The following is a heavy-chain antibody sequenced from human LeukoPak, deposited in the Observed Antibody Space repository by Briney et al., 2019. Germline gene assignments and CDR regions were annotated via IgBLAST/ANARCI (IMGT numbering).Heavy chain of an antibody. J-gene: IGHJ6*03. D-gene: IGHD6-6*01. CDR2: INSNGGTT. CDR3: ARDSRTEYSNSPYYYMDV. Sequence: GGSLRLSCAASGFTFDDYAMHWVRQAPGKGLKYVSTINSNGGTTYYENSMKGRFTMSRDNSKNTLYLQMGSLRAEDMGVYFCARDSRTEYSNSPYYYMDVWGKGTTVTVSS. V-gene: IGHV3-64*01. CDR1: GFTFDDYA.